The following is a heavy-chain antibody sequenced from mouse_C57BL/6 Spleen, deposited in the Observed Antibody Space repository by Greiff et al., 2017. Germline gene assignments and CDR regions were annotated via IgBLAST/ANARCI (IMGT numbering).Heavy chain of an antibody. J-gene: IGHJ2*01. D-gene: IGHD2-4*01. V-gene: IGHV1-59*01. CDR3: ASQGYYDYDGVDY. CDR2: IDPSDSYT. Sequence: QVQLKQPGAELVRPGTSVKLSCKASGYTFTSYWMHWVKQRPGQGLEWIGVIDPSDSYTNYNQKFKGKATLTVDTSSSTAYMQLSSLTSEDSAVYYCASQGYYDYDGVDYWGQGTTLTVSS. CDR1: GYTFTSYW.